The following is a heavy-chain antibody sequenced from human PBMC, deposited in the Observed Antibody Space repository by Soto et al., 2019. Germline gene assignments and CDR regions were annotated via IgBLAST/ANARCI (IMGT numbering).Heavy chain of an antibody. CDR3: AKDLYEGPIVVVPAAYPAGDY. CDR2: ISGSGGST. CDR1: GFTFSSYA. J-gene: IGHJ4*02. Sequence: PGGSLRLSCAAPGFTFSSYAMSWVRQAPGKGLEWVSAISGSGGSTYYADSVKGRFTISRDNSKNTLYLQMNSLRAEDTAVYYCAKDLYEGPIVVVPAAYPAGDYWGQGTLVTVSS. V-gene: IGHV3-23*01. D-gene: IGHD2-2*01.